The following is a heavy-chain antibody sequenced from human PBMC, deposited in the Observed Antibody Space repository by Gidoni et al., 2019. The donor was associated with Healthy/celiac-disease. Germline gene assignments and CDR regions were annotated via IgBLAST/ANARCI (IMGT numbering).Heavy chain of an antibody. CDR1: GATFSSYA. CDR2: IIPIFGTA. V-gene: IGHV1-69*01. J-gene: IGHJ1*01. CDR3: AKYCSSTSCYTPEYFQH. Sequence: QVQLVQSGAEVKKPGSSVTVSCKASGATFSSYAISWVRQAPGQGLEWMGGIIPIFGTANYAQKFQGRVTITADESTSTAYMELSSLRSEDTAVYYCAKYCSSTSCYTPEYFQHWGQGTLVTVSS. D-gene: IGHD2-2*02.